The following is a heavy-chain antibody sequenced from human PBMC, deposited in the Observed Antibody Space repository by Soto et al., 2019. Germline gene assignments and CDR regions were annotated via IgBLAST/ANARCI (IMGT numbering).Heavy chain of an antibody. CDR1: GYSFTSYW. D-gene: IGHD4-4*01. Sequence: ESLKISCKGSGYSFTSYWIGWVRQMPGKGLEWMGIIYPGDSDTRYSPSFQGQVTISADKSISTAYLQWSSLKASDTAMYYCARALHTTNYYYYGMDVWGQGTTVTVSS. J-gene: IGHJ6*02. CDR2: IYPGDSDT. V-gene: IGHV5-51*01. CDR3: ARALHTTNYYYYGMDV.